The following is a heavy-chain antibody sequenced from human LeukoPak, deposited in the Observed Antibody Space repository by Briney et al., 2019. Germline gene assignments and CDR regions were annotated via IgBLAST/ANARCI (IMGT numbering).Heavy chain of an antibody. J-gene: IGHJ3*02. CDR2: INPNSGGT. CDR3: ARGWIVVARYAFDI. V-gene: IGHV1-2*02. D-gene: IGHD3-22*01. Sequence: ASVKVSCKASGYTFTGYYMHWVRQAPGQGLEWMGWINPNSGGTNYAQKFQGRVTMTRDTSISTAYMELSRLRSDDTAVYYCARGWIVVARYAFDIWGQGTMVTVSS. CDR1: GYTFTGYY.